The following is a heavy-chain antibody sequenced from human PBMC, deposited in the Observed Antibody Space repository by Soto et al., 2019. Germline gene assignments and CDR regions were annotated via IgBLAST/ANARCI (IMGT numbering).Heavy chain of an antibody. CDR3: ARDLVSGSDFWRAYNGGYFDY. J-gene: IGHJ4*02. V-gene: IGHV1-18*01. Sequence: ASVKVSCKASAYTFRNYGITWVRQAPGQGLEWMAWISPYNGNTNYAQDLQGRVTMTTDTSTSTAYMELRSLTSEDTAMYYCARDLVSGSDFWRAYNGGYFDYWGQGTLVTVSS. D-gene: IGHD3-3*01. CDR1: AYTFRNYG. CDR2: ISPYNGNT.